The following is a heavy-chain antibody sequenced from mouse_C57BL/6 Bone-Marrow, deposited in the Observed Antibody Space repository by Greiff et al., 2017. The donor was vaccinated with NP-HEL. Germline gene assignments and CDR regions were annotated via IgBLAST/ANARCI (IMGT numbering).Heavy chain of an antibody. CDR2: IYPGSGST. D-gene: IGHD1-1*01. J-gene: IGHJ2*01. V-gene: IGHV1-55*01. Sequence: QVQLQQPGAELVKPGASVKMSCKASGYTFTSYWITWVKQRPGQGLEWIGDIYPGSGSTNYNEKFKSKATLTVDTSSSTAYMQLSSLTSEDSAVYYCATLPLIYYYGRGALFDYWGQGTTLTVSS. CDR1: GYTFTSYW. CDR3: ATLPLIYYYGRGALFDY.